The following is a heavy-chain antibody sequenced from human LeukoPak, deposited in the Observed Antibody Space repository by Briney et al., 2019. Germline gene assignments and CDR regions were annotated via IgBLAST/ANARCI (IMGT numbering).Heavy chain of an antibody. J-gene: IGHJ4*02. CDR1: GGTFSSYA. Sequence: GASVKASCKASGGTFSSYAISWVRQAPGQGLEWMGGIIPIFGTANYAQKFQGRVTITADESTSTAYMELSSLRSEDTAVYYCASRGPYYSSSWESPFDYWGQGTLVTVSS. D-gene: IGHD6-13*01. CDR3: ASRGPYYSSSWESPFDY. CDR2: IIPIFGTA. V-gene: IGHV1-69*01.